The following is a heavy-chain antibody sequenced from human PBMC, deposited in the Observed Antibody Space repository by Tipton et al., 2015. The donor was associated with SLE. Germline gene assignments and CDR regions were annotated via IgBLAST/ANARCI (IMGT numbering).Heavy chain of an antibody. CDR2: IYTSGST. Sequence: TLSLTCTVSGGSVSSGSYSWSWIRQPPGKGLEWIGYIYTSGSTNYNPSLKSRVTISVDTSKNQFSLKLSSVTAADTAVYYCARGLYDFWSGYYPHYYYGMDVWGQGTTVTVSS. CDR3: ARGLYDFWSGYYPHYYYGMDV. CDR1: GGSVSSGSYS. J-gene: IGHJ6*02. D-gene: IGHD3-3*01. V-gene: IGHV4-61*01.